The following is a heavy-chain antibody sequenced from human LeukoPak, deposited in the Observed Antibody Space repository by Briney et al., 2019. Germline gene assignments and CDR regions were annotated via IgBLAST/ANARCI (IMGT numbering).Heavy chain of an antibody. CDR2: INPSGGST. CDR1: GYTLTELS. CDR3: ARERLVGFIVVVPAAMLMDV. J-gene: IGHJ6*02. D-gene: IGHD2-2*01. Sequence: ASVKVSCKVSGYTLTELSMHWVRQAPGKGLEWMGIINPSGGSTSYAQKFQGRVTMTRDTSTSTVYMELSSLRSEDTAVYYCARERLVGFIVVVPAAMLMDVWGQGTTVTVSS. V-gene: IGHV1-46*01.